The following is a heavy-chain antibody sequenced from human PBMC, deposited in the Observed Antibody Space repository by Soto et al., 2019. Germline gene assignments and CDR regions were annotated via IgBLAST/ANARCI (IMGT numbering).Heavy chain of an antibody. CDR1: GFILSDCA. CDR3: ARDLSWGSNWYYYMDV. J-gene: IGHJ6*03. Sequence: EVQLVESGGGLVQPGGSLRLSCATSGFILSDCAMNWVRQAPGKGLEWVSYISSSSSVIDYADSVKGRFTVSRDNARNSLSLKMNSLRAEVTAVYYCARDLSWGSNWYYYMDVWGKGTTVTVSS. CDR2: ISSSSSVI. V-gene: IGHV3-48*01. D-gene: IGHD7-27*01.